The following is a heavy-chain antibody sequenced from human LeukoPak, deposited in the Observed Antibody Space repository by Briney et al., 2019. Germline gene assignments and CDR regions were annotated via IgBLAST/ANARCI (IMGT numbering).Heavy chain of an antibody. V-gene: IGHV1-2*02. D-gene: IGHD3-16*01. CDR3: ARDGGWDYKRAFDI. Sequence: GASVKVSCKASGYTFTGYYMHWVRQAPGQGLEWMGWINPNSGGTNYAQKFQGRVTMTRDTSISTAYMELSRLRSDDTAVYYCARDGGWDYKRAFDIWGQGTMVTVSS. CDR1: GYTFTGYY. CDR2: INPNSGGT. J-gene: IGHJ3*02.